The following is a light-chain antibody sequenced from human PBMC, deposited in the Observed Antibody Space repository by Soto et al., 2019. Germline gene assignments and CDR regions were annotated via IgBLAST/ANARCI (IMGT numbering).Light chain of an antibody. Sequence: QSVLKQPPSAFASPGQKVASPCSGSSSNIGNNYVYWYQQLPGTAPKLLIYRNNQRPSGVPDRFSGSKSGTSASLAISGLRSEDESYYYCGDCGDRLTGPSVFASGPEVTV. CDR1: SSNIGNNY. CDR2: RNN. V-gene: IGLV1-47*01. J-gene: IGLJ1*01. CDR3: GDCGDRLTGPSV.